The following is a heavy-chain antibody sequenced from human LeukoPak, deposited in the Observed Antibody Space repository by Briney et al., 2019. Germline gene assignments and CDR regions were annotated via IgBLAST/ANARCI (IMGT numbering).Heavy chain of an antibody. J-gene: IGHJ4*02. CDR2: INPSGGST. CDR3: ARDGQGGAPIDY. Sequence: ASVKVSCKASGYTFTSYYMHWVRQAPGQGLEWMGIINPSGGSTSYAQKFQGRVTMTRDMSTSTVYMELSSLRSEDTAVYYCARDGQGGAPIDYWGQGTLVTVSS. CDR1: GYTFTSYY. V-gene: IGHV1-46*01. D-gene: IGHD3-16*01.